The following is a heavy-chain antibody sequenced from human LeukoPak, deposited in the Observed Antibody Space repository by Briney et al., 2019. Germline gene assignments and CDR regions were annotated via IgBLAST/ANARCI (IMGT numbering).Heavy chain of an antibody. V-gene: IGHV1-18*01. Sequence: ASVKVSCKASGYTFTSYGISWVRQAPGQGLEWMGWISAYNGNTNYAQKLQGRVTMTTDTSTSTAYMELRSLRSDDTAVYYCAREPEYYYDSSGTHLDYWGQGTLVTVSS. CDR3: AREPEYYYDSSGTHLDY. CDR2: ISAYNGNT. CDR1: GYTFTSYG. D-gene: IGHD3-22*01. J-gene: IGHJ4*02.